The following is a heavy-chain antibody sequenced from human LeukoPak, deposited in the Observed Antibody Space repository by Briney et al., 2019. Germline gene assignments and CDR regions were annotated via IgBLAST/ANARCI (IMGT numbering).Heavy chain of an antibody. CDR3: ARGMTPGPTANDY. Sequence: PGGSLRLSCAASGFTFSSYWIHWVRQAPGKGLVWVSRINSDGSSTTYADSVKGRFTISRDNAKNTLYLQMNSLRAEDTAVYYCARGMTPGPTANDYWGQGTLVTVSS. J-gene: IGHJ4*02. V-gene: IGHV3-74*01. CDR1: GFTFSSYW. D-gene: IGHD2-8*01. CDR2: INSDGSST.